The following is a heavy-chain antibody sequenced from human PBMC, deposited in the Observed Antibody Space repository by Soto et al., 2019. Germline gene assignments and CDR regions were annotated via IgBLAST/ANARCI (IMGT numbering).Heavy chain of an antibody. V-gene: IGHV4-34*01. CDR2: INHSGSA. CDR3: ARGISMIVEVQRDAPEKYYFDS. D-gene: IGHD3-22*01. Sequence: QVQLQQWGAGLLKPSETLSLTCAVYGGSFSGYFWTWIRQPPGKGLEWIGEINHSGSANSNPSLKSRVTISVDTSKNQFSLKLTSVTAADTDVYYCARGISMIVEVQRDAPEKYYFDSCGQGTLVTVSS. J-gene: IGHJ4*02. CDR1: GGSFSGYF.